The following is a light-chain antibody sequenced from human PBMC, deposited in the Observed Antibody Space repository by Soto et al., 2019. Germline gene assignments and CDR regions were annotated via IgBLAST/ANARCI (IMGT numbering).Light chain of an antibody. V-gene: IGLV2-14*01. J-gene: IGLJ1*01. CDR2: EVN. CDR3: SSYTSSNTYV. Sequence: QSALTQPASVSGSPGQSITISCTGTSSDVGDYNYVSWYQQHPGKAPKLMIYEVNNRPSGVSNRFSGSKSGNTASLTISGLQAEDEADYYCSSYTSSNTYVFGTATKLTVL. CDR1: SSDVGDYNY.